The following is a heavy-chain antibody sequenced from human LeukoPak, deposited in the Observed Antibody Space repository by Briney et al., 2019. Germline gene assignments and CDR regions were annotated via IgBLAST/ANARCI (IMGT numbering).Heavy chain of an antibody. J-gene: IGHJ4*02. D-gene: IGHD4-23*01. V-gene: IGHV3-21*01. Sequence: GGSLRLSCVASGFTFSSYSVNWVRQAPGRGLEWVSSISGSSTYIYYADSVKGRFTISRDNAKNSLYLQMNSLRAEDTAVYYCASSVVNGYWGQGTLVTVSS. CDR3: ASSVVNGY. CDR1: GFTFSSYS. CDR2: ISGSSTYI.